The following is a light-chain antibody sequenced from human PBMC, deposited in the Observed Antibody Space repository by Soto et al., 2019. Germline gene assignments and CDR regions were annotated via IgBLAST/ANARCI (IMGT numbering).Light chain of an antibody. CDR1: QSIGTF. CDR3: QQYNNWPQIT. CDR2: TSF. V-gene: IGKV1-39*01. Sequence: IQMTQSPSSLSASVGDRVSITCRASQSIGTFLNWYQQKPGEAPNLLIHTSFTLYSGVPSRFSGTGSGTDFTLTISSLQPEDFAVYYCQQYNNWPQITFGQGTRLEIK. J-gene: IGKJ5*01.